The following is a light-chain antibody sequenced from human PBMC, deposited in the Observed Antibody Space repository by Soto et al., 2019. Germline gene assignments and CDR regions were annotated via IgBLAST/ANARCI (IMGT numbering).Light chain of an antibody. CDR1: QSVSSSY. CDR3: KQYGKYGSSPFT. CDR2: AAS. J-gene: IGKJ4*01. V-gene: IGKV3-20*01. Sequence: EVVLTQSPGTLSLSPGERATLSYRASQSVSSSYLAWYQQKPGQAPRLLIYAASSRATGIPDRFTGSGSGTRFTITISRLQPEDFAAYYCKQYGKYGSSPFTFGGGSKVDIK.